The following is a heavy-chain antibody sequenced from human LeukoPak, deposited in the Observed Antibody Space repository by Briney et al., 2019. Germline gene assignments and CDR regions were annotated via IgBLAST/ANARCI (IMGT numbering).Heavy chain of an antibody. D-gene: IGHD3-22*01. Sequence: SGTLSLTCTVSGASISSSYWSWIRQPPGKRLEWIGYIYYNGNTSSNPSLKSRVTISADTSKNRFSLKLSSVTAAGTAIYYCVRGNYDNRGYSNAFDIWGQGTMVTVSS. V-gene: IGHV4-59*01. CDR1: GASISSSY. CDR3: VRGNYDNRGYSNAFDI. CDR2: IYYNGNT. J-gene: IGHJ3*02.